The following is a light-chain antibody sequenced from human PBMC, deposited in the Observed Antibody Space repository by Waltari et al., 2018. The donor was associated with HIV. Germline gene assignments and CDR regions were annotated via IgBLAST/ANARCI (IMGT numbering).Light chain of an antibody. CDR3: QQYDNLLLT. CDR1: QDISSY. CDR2: DAS. Sequence: DIQMTQSPSSLSASVGDRVTITCQATQDISSYLNWYQQKPGNSPKLLIYDASNLETGVPSRFRGSGSETDFTCALSSLQPVDIATYYCQQYDNLLLTFGPGTKVDI. J-gene: IGKJ3*01. V-gene: IGKV1-33*01.